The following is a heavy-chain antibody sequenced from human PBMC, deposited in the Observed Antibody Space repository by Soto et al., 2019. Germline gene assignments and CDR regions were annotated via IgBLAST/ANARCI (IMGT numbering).Heavy chain of an antibody. J-gene: IGHJ5*02. V-gene: IGHV1-69*13. CDR2: IIPIFGTA. Sequence: SVKVSCKASAGTFSSYAISWVRQPPGQGLEWMGGIIPIFGTANYAQKFQGRVTITADESTSTAYNELSSLRSEDTAVYYCARGGSGSSWGWFDPWGQGTLVTVSS. D-gene: IGHD3-10*01. CDR3: ARGGSGSSWGWFDP. CDR1: AGTFSSYA.